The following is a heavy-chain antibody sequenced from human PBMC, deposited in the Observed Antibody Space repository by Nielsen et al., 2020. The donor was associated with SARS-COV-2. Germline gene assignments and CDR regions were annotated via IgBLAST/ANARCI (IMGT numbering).Heavy chain of an antibody. CDR2: ISYDGSNK. V-gene: IGHV3-30*18. J-gene: IGHJ6*02. CDR1: GFTFSSYG. CDR3: AKDRGWELLGPMDV. D-gene: IGHD1-26*01. Sequence: GESLKISCAASGFTFSSYGMHWVRQAPGKGLEWVAVISYDGSNKYYADSVKGRFTISRDNSKNTLYLQMNSLRAEDTALYYCAKDRGWELLGPMDVWGQGTTVTVSS.